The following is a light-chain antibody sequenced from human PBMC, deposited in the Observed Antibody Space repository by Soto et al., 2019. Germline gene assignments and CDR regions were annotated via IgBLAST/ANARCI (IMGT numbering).Light chain of an antibody. CDR3: KTYNNSPIP. CDR1: QGISNY. CDR2: AAS. J-gene: IGKJ1*01. Sequence: DIQMTQSPSSLSASVGDRVTITCRASQGISNYLAWYQQKPGKVPKLLIYAASTLQSGVPCRFSGSGSGTDFTLTFSRTQPEDVANYYCKTYNNSPIPFGQGTKVAI. V-gene: IGKV1-27*01.